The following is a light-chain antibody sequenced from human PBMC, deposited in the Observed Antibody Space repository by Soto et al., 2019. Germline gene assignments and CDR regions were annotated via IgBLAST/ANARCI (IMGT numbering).Light chain of an antibody. CDR2: AAS. Sequence: GDRVTITCRARQAISSYLDWYQQKPGKGPKLLIHAASTLQSGVPLRFSGSGSGTEFTLTISSLQPEDFATYYCLQLNSYPLTFGGGTEVEIK. J-gene: IGKJ4*01. V-gene: IGKV1-9*01. CDR1: QAISSY. CDR3: LQLNSYPLT.